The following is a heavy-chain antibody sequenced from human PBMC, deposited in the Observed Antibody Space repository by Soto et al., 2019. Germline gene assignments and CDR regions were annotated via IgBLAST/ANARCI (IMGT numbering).Heavy chain of an antibody. V-gene: IGHV1-18*01. CDR2: TRAYNGNT. Sequence: QVQLVQSGAEVKKPGASVKVSCKASGYTFTSYGISWVRQAPGQGLEWMGWTRAYNGNTNYAQKLQVRVTMTTDTSTSTAYMELRSLRSDDTAVYYCARGRITICGVDLGEAFDIWGQGTLVTVSS. CDR1: GYTFTSYG. CDR3: ARGRITICGVDLGEAFDI. D-gene: IGHD3-3*01. J-gene: IGHJ3*02.